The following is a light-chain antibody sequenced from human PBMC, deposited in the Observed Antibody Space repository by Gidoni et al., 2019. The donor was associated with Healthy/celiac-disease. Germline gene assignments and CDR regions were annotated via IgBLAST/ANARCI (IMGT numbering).Light chain of an antibody. V-gene: IGLV2-8*01. Sequence: SALTQPPSASGSPGQSVNISCTGTSSDVGGYNYVSWYQQHPGKAPKLMIYEVSKRPAGGPDRFSDSKSGNTASLTVSGLQAEDEADYYCSSYAGSNNFEVVFGGGTKLTV. CDR2: EVS. CDR3: SSYAGSNNFEVV. CDR1: SSDVGGYNY. J-gene: IGLJ2*01.